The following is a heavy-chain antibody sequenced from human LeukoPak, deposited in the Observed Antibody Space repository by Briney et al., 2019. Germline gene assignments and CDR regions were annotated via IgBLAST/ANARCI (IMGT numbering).Heavy chain of an antibody. Sequence: GGSLRLSCAASGFTFSSYGMHWVRQAPGKGLEWVAVISYDGSNKYYADSVKGRFTISRDNSKNTLYLLMNSLRAEDTAVYYCAKDHIVTTVTTDYYYGMDVWGQGTTVTVSS. D-gene: IGHD4-17*01. V-gene: IGHV3-30*18. J-gene: IGHJ6*02. CDR2: ISYDGSNK. CDR1: GFTFSSYG. CDR3: AKDHIVTTVTTDYYYGMDV.